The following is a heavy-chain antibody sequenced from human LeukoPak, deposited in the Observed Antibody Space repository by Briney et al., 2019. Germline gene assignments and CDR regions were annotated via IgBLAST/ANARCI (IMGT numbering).Heavy chain of an antibody. CDR3: AKPGVPYYDSSGYYNFDY. V-gene: IGHV3-33*06. D-gene: IGHD3-22*01. CDR1: GFTFSSYG. Sequence: GGSLRFSCAASGFTFSSYGMHWVRQAPGKGLEWVAVIWYDGSNKYYADSVKGRFTISRDNSKNTLYLQMNSLRAEDTAVYYCAKPGVPYYDSSGYYNFDYWGQGTLVTVSS. CDR2: IWYDGSNK. J-gene: IGHJ4*02.